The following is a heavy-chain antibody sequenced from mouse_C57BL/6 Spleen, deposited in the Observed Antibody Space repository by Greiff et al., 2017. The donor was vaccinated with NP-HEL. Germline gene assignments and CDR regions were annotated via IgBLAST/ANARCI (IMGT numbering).Heavy chain of an antibody. J-gene: IGHJ3*01. CDR1: GYSFTSYY. CDR2: IYPGSGNT. V-gene: IGHV1-66*01. Sequence: VQLQQSGPELVKPGASVKISCKASGYSFTSYYIHWVKQRPGQGLECIGWIYPGSGNTKYNEKFKGKATLTADTSSSTAYMQLSSLTSEDSAVYYCASLYYGNPAWFAYWGQGTLVTVSA. D-gene: IGHD2-1*01. CDR3: ASLYYGNPAWFAY.